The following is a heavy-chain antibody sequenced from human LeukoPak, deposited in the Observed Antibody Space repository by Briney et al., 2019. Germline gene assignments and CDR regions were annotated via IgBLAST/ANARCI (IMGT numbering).Heavy chain of an antibody. Sequence: SETLSLTCAVYGGSFSGYYWSWIRQPQGKGLEWLGEINHSGSTNYNPSLKSRVTISVDTSKNQFSLKLSSVTAADTAVYYCARWGNSRPPYYYYYMDVWGKGTTVTVSS. J-gene: IGHJ6*03. CDR2: INHSGST. CDR1: GGSFSGYY. V-gene: IGHV4-34*01. CDR3: ARWGNSRPPYYYYYMDV. D-gene: IGHD7-27*01.